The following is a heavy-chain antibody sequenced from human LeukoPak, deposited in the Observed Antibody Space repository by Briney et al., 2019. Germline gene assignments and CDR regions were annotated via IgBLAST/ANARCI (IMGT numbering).Heavy chain of an antibody. CDR3: SRDGEMATILGNWFDP. CDR1: GGTFSSYA. D-gene: IGHD5-24*01. CDR2: IIPIFGTA. Sequence: SVKVSCKASGGTFSSYAISWVRQAPGQGLEWMGGIIPIFGTANYAQKFQGRVTITADESTSTAYMELSSLRSEDTVVYYCSRDGEMATILGNWFDPWGQETLVTVSS. J-gene: IGHJ5*02. V-gene: IGHV1-69*13.